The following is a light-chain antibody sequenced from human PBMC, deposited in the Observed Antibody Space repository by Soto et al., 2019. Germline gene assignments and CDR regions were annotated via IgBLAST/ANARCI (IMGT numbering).Light chain of an antibody. CDR1: QIASSN. J-gene: IGKJ1*01. Sequence: EIVVTQPPATLSVSPGERATLSCRASQIASSNLAWYQQQPGQAPRLLIYGASPRATGIPDRFSGSGSGTDFTLTISRLEPEDFAVYYCQQYGSSGTFGQGTKVDIK. CDR3: QQYGSSGT. CDR2: GAS. V-gene: IGKV3-20*01.